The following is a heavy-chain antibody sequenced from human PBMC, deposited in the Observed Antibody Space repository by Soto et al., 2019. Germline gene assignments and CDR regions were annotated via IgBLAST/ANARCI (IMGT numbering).Heavy chain of an antibody. CDR3: ARDSRAAAGNRRYYFDY. J-gene: IGHJ4*02. D-gene: IGHD6-13*01. CDR2: IYHTGNT. V-gene: IGHV4-4*02. Sequence: SETLSRICAVSCGSISRSIWWSCFRQPPGKGLEWIGEIYHTGNTNYNPSLESRVTISVDKSKNQFSLNLNSVTAADTAVYYCARDSRAAAGNRRYYFDYWSQGTLVTVSS. CDR1: CGSISRSIW.